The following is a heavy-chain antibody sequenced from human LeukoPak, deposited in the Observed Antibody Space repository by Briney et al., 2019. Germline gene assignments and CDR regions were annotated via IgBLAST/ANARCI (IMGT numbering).Heavy chain of an antibody. J-gene: IGHJ3*02. D-gene: IGHD3-16*01. CDR2: IYSGGST. CDR1: GLTVNSKY. CDR3: ARGGRAFAFDI. V-gene: IGHV3-53*01. Sequence: GGSLRLSCAASGLTVNSKYMSWVRQAPGKGLEWVSIIYSGGSTNYADSVKGRFTISRDNSKNMVYLQMNSLRAEDTAVFYCARGGRAFAFDIWGQGTMVTVSS.